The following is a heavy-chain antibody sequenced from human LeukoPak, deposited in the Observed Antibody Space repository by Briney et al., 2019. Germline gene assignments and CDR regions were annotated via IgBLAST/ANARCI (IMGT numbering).Heavy chain of an antibody. J-gene: IGHJ3*02. V-gene: IGHV4-39*07. CDR2: IYYSGST. Sequence: PSETLSLTCTVSGGSISSSSYYWGWIRQPPGKGLEWIGSIYYSGSTYYNPSLKSRVTISVDTSKNQFSLKLSSVTAADTAVYYCARVPRYFDWLLSTGIGFGAFDIWGQGTMVTVSS. D-gene: IGHD3-9*01. CDR1: GGSISSSSYY. CDR3: ARVPRYFDWLLSTGIGFGAFDI.